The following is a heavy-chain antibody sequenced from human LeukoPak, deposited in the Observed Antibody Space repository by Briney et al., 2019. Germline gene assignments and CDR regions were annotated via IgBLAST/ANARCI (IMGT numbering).Heavy chain of an antibody. V-gene: IGHV1-2*06. CDR1: GYTFTSYG. J-gene: IGHJ6*02. CDR2: INPNSGGT. CDR3: ARDYYYGMDV. Sequence: ASVKVSCKASGYTFTSYGISWVRQAPGQGLEWIGRINPNSGGTNYAQKFQGRVTMTRDTSISTAYMELSRLRSDDTAVYYCARDYYYGMDVWGQGTTVTVSS.